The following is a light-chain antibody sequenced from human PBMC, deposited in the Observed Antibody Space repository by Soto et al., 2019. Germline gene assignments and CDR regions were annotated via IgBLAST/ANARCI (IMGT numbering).Light chain of an antibody. CDR1: QTVNSDY. J-gene: IGKJ5*01. Sequence: EIVLTQSPGTLSLSPGERATLSCRASQTVNSDYLAWYQQKVGQPPRLLTYGASSRATGVPARFSGRGSGTDFTLIINRLEPEDFAVYYCQQYGTSLSITFGQGPRLEIK. V-gene: IGKV3-20*01. CDR2: GAS. CDR3: QQYGTSLSIT.